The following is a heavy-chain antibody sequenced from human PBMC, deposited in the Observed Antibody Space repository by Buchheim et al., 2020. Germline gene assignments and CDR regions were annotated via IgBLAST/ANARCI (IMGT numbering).Heavy chain of an antibody. Sequence: EVQLVESGGGLVQPGGSLRLSCAASGFTFSSYWMSWVRQAPGKGLEWVANIKQDGSEQYYVDSVKGRFTISRDNAKNSLYLQMNSLRAEDTAVYYCARGVRYSSGGKLMFGYWGQGTL. CDR3: ARGVRYSSGGKLMFGY. D-gene: IGHD6-19*01. J-gene: IGHJ4*02. CDR2: IKQDGSEQ. V-gene: IGHV3-7*01. CDR1: GFTFSSYW.